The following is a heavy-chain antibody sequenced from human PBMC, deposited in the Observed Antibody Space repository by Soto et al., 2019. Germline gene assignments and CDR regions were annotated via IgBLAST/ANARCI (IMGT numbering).Heavy chain of an antibody. CDR2: IYYTGTS. CDR3: TRLQRRWLSSDS. J-gene: IGHJ4*02. Sequence: QLQLQESGPGLVKPSETLSLTCTVSGGSISNSSYSWGLIRQPPGKGLEWIGHIYYTGTSYSNPSLKGRVTLSVDTSKNQFSLKLNSMTAADTAVFYCTRLQRRWLSSDSWGQGTLVTVSS. CDR1: GGSISNSSYS. D-gene: IGHD5-12*01. V-gene: IGHV4-39*01.